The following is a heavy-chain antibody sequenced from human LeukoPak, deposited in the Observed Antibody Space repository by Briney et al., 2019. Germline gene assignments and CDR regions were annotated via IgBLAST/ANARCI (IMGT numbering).Heavy chain of an antibody. D-gene: IGHD6-6*01. CDR2: IFYSGST. Sequence: SETLSLTCTVSGGSISSYYWTWIRQPPGKGLEWIGYIFYSGSTNYNPSLKSRVTMSVDTSKNHFSLKLSSVTAADTAVYYCARGTIAARFDYWGQGTLVSVYS. CDR1: GGSISSYY. CDR3: ARGTIAARFDY. V-gene: IGHV4-59*12. J-gene: IGHJ4*02.